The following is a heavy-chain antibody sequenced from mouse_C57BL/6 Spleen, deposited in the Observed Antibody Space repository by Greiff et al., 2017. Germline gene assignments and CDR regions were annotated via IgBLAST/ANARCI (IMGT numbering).Heavy chain of an antibody. CDR2: ISSGGSYT. CDR3: ARRGSSTMITTAYYFDY. D-gene: IGHD2-4*01. J-gene: IGHJ2*01. CDR1: GFTFSSYG. V-gene: IGHV5-6*02. Sequence: EVKLVESGGDLVKPGGSLKLSCAASGFTFSSYGMSWVRQTPDKRLEWVATISSGGSYTYYPDSVKGRFTISRDTAKNTLYLQMSSLKSEDTAMYYCARRGSSTMITTAYYFDYWGQGTTLTVAS.